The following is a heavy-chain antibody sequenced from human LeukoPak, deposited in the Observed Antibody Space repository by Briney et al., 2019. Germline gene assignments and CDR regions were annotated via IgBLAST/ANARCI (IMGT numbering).Heavy chain of an antibody. CDR3: ARDLKRGYSSGRYSWGTGSSNDY. J-gene: IGHJ4*02. D-gene: IGHD6-19*01. V-gene: IGHV1-2*02. CDR2: INPNSGGT. CDR1: GYTFTGYC. Sequence: ASVKVSCKASGYTFTGYCMHWVRQAPGQGLEWMGWINPNSGGTNYAQKFQGRVTMTRDTSISTAYMELRSLRSDDTAVYYCARDLKRGYSSGRYSWGTGSSNDYWGQGTLVTVSS.